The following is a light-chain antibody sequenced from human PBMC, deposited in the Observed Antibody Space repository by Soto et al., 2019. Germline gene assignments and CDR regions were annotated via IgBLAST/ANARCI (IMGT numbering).Light chain of an antibody. CDR2: GAS. Sequence: EIVMTQSPATLSVSPGERATLSCRASQSVSRKVAWYQQKSGQAPRLLIYGASTRAADVPTRFSGSGSETEFTVTISSLQSEDFGVYYCQQYNNWPPLTFGGGTKVEMK. V-gene: IGKV3D-15*01. CDR1: QSVSRK. CDR3: QQYNNWPPLT. J-gene: IGKJ4*01.